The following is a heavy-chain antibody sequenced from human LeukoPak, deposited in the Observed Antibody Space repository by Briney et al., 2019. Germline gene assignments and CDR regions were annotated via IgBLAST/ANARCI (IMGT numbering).Heavy chain of an antibody. D-gene: IGHD2-15*01. CDR2: IKQDGSEK. Sequence: PGGSLRLSCAASGFTFGSYWMSWVRPAPGKGLERVASIKQDGSEKYYVDSVKGRFTISRDNAKNSVYLQMNSLRAEDTAVYYCARDQGYCSGATCFFWFESWGQGTLVTVSS. J-gene: IGHJ5*01. CDR3: ARDQGYCSGATCFFWFES. CDR1: GFTFGSYW. V-gene: IGHV3-7*05.